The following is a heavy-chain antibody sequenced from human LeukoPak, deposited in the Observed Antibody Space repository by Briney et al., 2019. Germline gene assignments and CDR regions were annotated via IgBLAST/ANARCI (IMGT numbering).Heavy chain of an antibody. J-gene: IGHJ4*02. CDR2: ISAYNGNT. CDR3: ARGPYDFWSGTVRNYFDY. CDR1: GYTFTSYG. Sequence: ASVKVSCTASGYTFTSYGISWVRQAPGQGLEWMGWISAYNGNTNYAQKPQGRVTMTTDTSTSTAYMELRSLRSDDTAVYYCARGPYDFWSGTVRNYFDYWGQGTLVTVSS. V-gene: IGHV1-18*01. D-gene: IGHD3-3*01.